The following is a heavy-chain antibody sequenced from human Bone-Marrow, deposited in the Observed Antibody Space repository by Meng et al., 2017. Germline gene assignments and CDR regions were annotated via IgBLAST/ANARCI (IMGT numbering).Heavy chain of an antibody. CDR2: IYPGYSDT. CDR3: ARRFQSGQPGMDV. Sequence: KVSCKGSGYSFTSYWIGWVRQMPGKGLEWMGIIYPGYSDTSYSPSFQGHVTMSADKSISTAYLQLGSLNASDTAVYYCARRFQSGQPGMDVWGQGTTVTVSS. V-gene: IGHV5-51*01. J-gene: IGHJ6*02. D-gene: IGHD6-25*01. CDR1: GYSFTSYW.